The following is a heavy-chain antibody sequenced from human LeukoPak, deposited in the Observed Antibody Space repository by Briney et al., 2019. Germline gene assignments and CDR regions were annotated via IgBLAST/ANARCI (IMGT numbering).Heavy chain of an antibody. Sequence: GESLKISCKGSGYSFTNYWIGWVRQMPGKGLEWMGIIYPGVSDTRYSPSFQGQVTISADKSISTAYLQWSSLKASDTAMYYCARHPYCGGDCYSFPIDYWGQGTLVTVSS. V-gene: IGHV5-51*01. CDR1: GYSFTNYW. J-gene: IGHJ4*02. CDR2: IYPGVSDT. CDR3: ARHPYCGGDCYSFPIDY. D-gene: IGHD2-21*02.